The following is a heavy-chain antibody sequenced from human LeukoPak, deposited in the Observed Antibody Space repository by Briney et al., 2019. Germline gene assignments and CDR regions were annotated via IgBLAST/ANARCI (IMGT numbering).Heavy chain of an antibody. D-gene: IGHD3-10*01. CDR3: ARDYYGSGSYYSLGVMDY. V-gene: IGHV3-74*01. J-gene: IGHJ4*02. Sequence: GGSLRLSCAASGFTFSSYWMHWVRQAPGKGLVWVSRINSDGSSTSYADSVKGRFTISGDSAKNTLYLQMNSLRAEDTAVYYCARDYYGSGSYYSLGVMDYWGQGTLVTVSS. CDR2: INSDGSST. CDR1: GFTFSSYW.